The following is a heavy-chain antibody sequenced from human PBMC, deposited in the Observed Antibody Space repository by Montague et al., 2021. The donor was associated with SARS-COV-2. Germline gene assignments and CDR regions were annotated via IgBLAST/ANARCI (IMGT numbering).Heavy chain of an antibody. CDR2: IYHNGKT. Sequence: SETLSLTCNVSGDSITNTRYFWGWIPQPPGKALDWIGSIYHNGKTYYNPSLERRALLSIDTSKNQFSLRLSSVIASDTAVYYCAVELNYFFDYWGQGFLVSVSS. CDR1: GDSITNTRYF. D-gene: IGHD1-7*01. V-gene: IGHV4-39*01. CDR3: AVELNYFFDY. J-gene: IGHJ4*02.